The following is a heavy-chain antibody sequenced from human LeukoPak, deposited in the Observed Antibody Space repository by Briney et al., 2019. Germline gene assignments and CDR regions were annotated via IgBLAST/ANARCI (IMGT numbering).Heavy chain of an antibody. CDR1: GFIFSSYS. V-gene: IGHV3-21*01. CDR2: ISSTSSYT. D-gene: IGHD5-12*01. Sequence: GGSLRLSCAASGFIFSSYSMIWVRQAPGKGREWVSSISSTSSYTYYADSVKGRFTITRDNAKNSLYLQMNSLRAEDTAVYYCATGHSASKRSYFYYMDVWGKGTTVTVSS. J-gene: IGHJ6*03. CDR3: ATGHSASKRSYFYYMDV.